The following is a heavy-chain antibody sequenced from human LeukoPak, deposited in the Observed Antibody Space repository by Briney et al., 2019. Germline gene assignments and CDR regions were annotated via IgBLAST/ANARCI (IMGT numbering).Heavy chain of an antibody. CDR3: ARFSMKDWFFDY. CDR1: GGSISSYY. Sequence: PSETLSLTCTVSGGSISSYYWNWIRQPPGKGLEWIGYIYYSGNTDYNPSLKSRVTISVDTSKNQFSLKLSSVTAADTAVYYCARFSMKDWFFDYWGQGTLVTVSS. J-gene: IGHJ4*02. V-gene: IGHV4-59*01. CDR2: IYYSGNT. D-gene: IGHD3-9*01.